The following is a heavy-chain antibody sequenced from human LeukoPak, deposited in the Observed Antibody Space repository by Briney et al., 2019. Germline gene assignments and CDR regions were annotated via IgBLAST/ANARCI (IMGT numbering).Heavy chain of an antibody. J-gene: IGHJ4*02. CDR3: ARTLGTAMIEVAYYFDS. V-gene: IGHV4-34*01. CDR1: GGSFSAYY. Sequence: SETLSLTCAVYGGSFSAYYWSWIRQPPGKGLEWIGEVNHSGSTNYNPSLKSRLTISVDTSKNQFSLKLSSVTAADTAVYYCARTLGTAMIEVAYYFDSWGQGTLVTVSS. CDR2: VNHSGST. D-gene: IGHD3-22*01.